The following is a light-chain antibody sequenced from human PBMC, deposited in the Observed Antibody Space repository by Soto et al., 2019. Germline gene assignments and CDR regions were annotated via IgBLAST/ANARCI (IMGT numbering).Light chain of an antibody. CDR2: DAS. V-gene: IGKV3-11*01. Sequence: EIVLTQSPATLSLSPGERATLSCRASQSVSRDLAWYQQKPGQAPRLLIYDASNRATGIPARFSASGSGTDFTLTSGSLEPEDFAVYYCQQRSNWPYTFGQGTKLEIK. J-gene: IGKJ2*01. CDR1: QSVSRD. CDR3: QQRSNWPYT.